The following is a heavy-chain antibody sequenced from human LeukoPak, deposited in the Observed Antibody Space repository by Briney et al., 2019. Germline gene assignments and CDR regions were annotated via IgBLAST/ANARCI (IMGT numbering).Heavy chain of an antibody. Sequence: GGSLRLSCAASGFTFRSYGVHWVRQAPGKGLEWVAFIRYDGNNKYYADSVKGRFTISRDNSKKTLYLQMNSLRAEDTGVYYCAKTYYSSRAHYYYYYYMDVWGKGTTVTISS. CDR3: AKTYYSSRAHYYYYYYMDV. V-gene: IGHV3-30*02. D-gene: IGHD3-10*01. CDR2: IRYDGNNK. J-gene: IGHJ6*03. CDR1: GFTFRSYG.